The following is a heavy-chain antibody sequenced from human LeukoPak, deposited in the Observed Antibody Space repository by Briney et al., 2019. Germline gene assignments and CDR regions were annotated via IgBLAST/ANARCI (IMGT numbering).Heavy chain of an antibody. V-gene: IGHV3-21*01. Sequence: GGSLRLSCAASGFSFCTFGMNWVRQAPGKGLEWVSSISSSGTNIYYADSVKGRFTISRDNAGDSLYLQMSSLRAEDTAVYYCARAVGFCSGGDCYGYYFDYWGQGTLVTVSS. CDR2: ISSSGTNI. D-gene: IGHD2-15*01. CDR3: ARAVGFCSGGDCYGYYFDY. J-gene: IGHJ4*02. CDR1: GFSFCTFG.